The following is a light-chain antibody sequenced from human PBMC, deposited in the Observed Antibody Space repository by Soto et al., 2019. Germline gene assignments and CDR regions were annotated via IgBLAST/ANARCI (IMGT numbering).Light chain of an antibody. CDR2: GAS. CDR3: QQYNNWPRT. CDR1: QSDSSN. Sequence: ERVMTQSPAALSVSRGERASLSCRGSQSDSSNFAWYQQKPAQAPRLRTYGASPRATGIPARCSGSGSGTEFTRTSSSLQCEDFAVYYWQQYNNWPRTYGQGIKV. V-gene: IGKV3-15*01. J-gene: IGKJ1*01.